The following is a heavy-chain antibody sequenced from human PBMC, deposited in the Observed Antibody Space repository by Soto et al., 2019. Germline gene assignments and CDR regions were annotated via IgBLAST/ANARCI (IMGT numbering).Heavy chain of an antibody. D-gene: IGHD3-3*01. V-gene: IGHV3-23*01. CDR2: ITGSSGST. Sequence: QSGGSLRLSCAASGFTFSSYAMSWVRQAPGKGLEWVSTITGSSGSTYYADSVKGRFTISRDNSKNTLFLQMNSLRADDTTVYYCAKAPSGRIMEWNYYYYMDVWGKGTTVTVSS. CDR3: AKAPSGRIMEWNYYYYMDV. J-gene: IGHJ6*03. CDR1: GFTFSSYA.